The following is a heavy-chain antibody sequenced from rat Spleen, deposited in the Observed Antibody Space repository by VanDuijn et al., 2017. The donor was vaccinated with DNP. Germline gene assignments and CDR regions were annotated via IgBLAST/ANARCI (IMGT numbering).Heavy chain of an antibody. CDR1: GFTFSDYN. CDR3: TTFNRGGSYVDY. Sequence: EVQLVESGGGLVQSGRSLKVSCAASGFTFSDYNMAWVRQAPTKGLEWVASISHDGGSTYYRDSVKGRFTISSDNAKGSLYLQMDSLRSEDTATYYCTTFNRGGSYVDYWGQGVMVTVSS. V-gene: IGHV5-20*01. J-gene: IGHJ2*01. CDR2: ISHDGGST. D-gene: IGHD1-11*01.